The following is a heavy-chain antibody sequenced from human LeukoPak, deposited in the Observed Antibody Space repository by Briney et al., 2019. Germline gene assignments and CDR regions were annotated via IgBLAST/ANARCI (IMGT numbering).Heavy chain of an antibody. CDR3: ARVFRSGWYYFDY. CDR1: GFTVSSNY. D-gene: IGHD6-19*01. CDR2: IYSGGST. V-gene: IGHV3-53*04. Sequence: GGSLRLSCAASGFTVSSNYMSWVRQAPGKGLEWVSVIYSGGSTYYADSVKGRFTISRHNSKNTLYLQTNSLRAEDTAVYYCARVFRSGWYYFDYWGQGTLVTVSS. J-gene: IGHJ4*02.